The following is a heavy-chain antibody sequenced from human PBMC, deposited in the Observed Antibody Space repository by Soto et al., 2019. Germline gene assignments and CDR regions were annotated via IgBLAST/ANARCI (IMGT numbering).Heavy chain of an antibody. Sequence: PSETLSLTCTVSGGSISSGGYYWSWIRQHPGKGLEWIGYIYYSGSTYYNPSLKSRVTISVDTSKNQFSLKLSSVTAADTAVYYCARSSKGAAGTGGAAFDIWGQGTMVTVSS. CDR1: GGSISSGGYY. D-gene: IGHD6-13*01. CDR2: IYYSGST. J-gene: IGHJ3*02. CDR3: ARSSKGAAGTGGAAFDI. V-gene: IGHV4-31*03.